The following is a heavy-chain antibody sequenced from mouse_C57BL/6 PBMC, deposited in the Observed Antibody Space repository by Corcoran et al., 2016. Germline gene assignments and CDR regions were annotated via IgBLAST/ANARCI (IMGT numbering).Heavy chain of an antibody. CDR3: ARVYLYYFDY. J-gene: IGHJ2*01. CDR2: INTYSGVP. Sequence: QIQLVQSGPELKKPGETVKISCKASGYTFTTYGMSWVKQAPGKGLKWMGWINTYSGVPTYADDFKGRFAFSLETSASTAYLQINNLKNEDTATYFCARVYLYYFDYWGQGTTLTVSS. V-gene: IGHV9-3*01. CDR1: GYTFTTYG. D-gene: IGHD2-1*01.